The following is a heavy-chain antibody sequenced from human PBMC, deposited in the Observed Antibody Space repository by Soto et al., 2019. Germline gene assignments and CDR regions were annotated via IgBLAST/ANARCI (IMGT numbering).Heavy chain of an antibody. J-gene: IGHJ5*02. CDR1: GGSFSGYY. D-gene: IGHD1-26*01. CDR3: ATQEVGGSYVYTFDP. CDR2: IYYSGST. V-gene: IGHV4-34*01. Sequence: SSETLSLTCAVYGGSFSGYYWSWIRQPPGKGLEWIGSIYYSGSTYYNPSLKSRVTISVDTSKNHFSLKLSSVTAADMAVYYCATQEVGGSYVYTFDPWGQGTLVTVSS.